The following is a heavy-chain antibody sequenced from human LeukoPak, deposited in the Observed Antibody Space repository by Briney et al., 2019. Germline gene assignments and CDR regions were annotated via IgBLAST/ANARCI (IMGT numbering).Heavy chain of an antibody. CDR3: VKDSSSWATFDY. V-gene: IGHV3-30*02. CDR2: IRYDGSDK. J-gene: IGHJ4*02. Sequence: SGGSLRLSCAASGFTFSSYGMHWVRQVPGKGLEWVAFIRYDGSDKYYADSVKGRFTISRDNSKNTLYLQMNSLRAEDTAVYYCVKDSSSWATFDYWGQGTLVTVSS. CDR1: GFTFSSYG. D-gene: IGHD6-13*01.